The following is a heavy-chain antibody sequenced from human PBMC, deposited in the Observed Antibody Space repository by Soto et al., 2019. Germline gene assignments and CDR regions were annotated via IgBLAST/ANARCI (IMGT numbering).Heavy chain of an antibody. CDR1: GFTFSSYS. CDR2: ISSSSSYI. CDR3: ARRIAVAGNLDY. Sequence: EVQLVECGGGLVKPGRSLRLSCAASGFTFSSYSMNWVRQAPGKGLEWVSSISSSSSYIYYADSVKGRFTISRDNAKNSLYLQMNSLRAEDTAVYYCARRIAVAGNLDYWGQGTLVTVSS. D-gene: IGHD6-19*01. J-gene: IGHJ4*02. V-gene: IGHV3-21*01.